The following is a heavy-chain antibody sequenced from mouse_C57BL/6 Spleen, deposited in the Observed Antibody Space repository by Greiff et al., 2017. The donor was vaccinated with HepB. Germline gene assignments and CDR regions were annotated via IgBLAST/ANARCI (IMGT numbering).Heavy chain of an antibody. CDR2: ISSGGDYI. Sequence: EVQGVESGEGLVKPGGSLKLSCAASGFTFSSYAMSWVRQTPEKRLEWVAYISSGGDYIYYADTVKGRFTISRDNARNTLYLQMSSLKSEDTAMYYCTRELRYYYAMDYWGQGTSVTVSS. CDR1: GFTFSSYA. V-gene: IGHV5-9-1*02. J-gene: IGHJ4*01. CDR3: TRELRYYYAMDY.